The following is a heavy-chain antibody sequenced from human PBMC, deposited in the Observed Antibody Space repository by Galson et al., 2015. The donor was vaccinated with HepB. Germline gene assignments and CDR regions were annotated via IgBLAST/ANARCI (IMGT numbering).Heavy chain of an antibody. CDR1: GGSLGSGGHY. J-gene: IGHJ4*02. CDR3: ARGSDYNYGSFDY. V-gene: IGHV4-31*03. D-gene: IGHD5-18*01. CDR2: IHYSGTT. Sequence: TLSLTCTVSGGSLGSGGHYWSWLRQHPGKGLEWIGYIHYSGTTYYNPSLRGRLTISEDKSKRHFSLQLSSVTAADTAIYYCARGSDYNYGSFDYWGQGTLVTVSS.